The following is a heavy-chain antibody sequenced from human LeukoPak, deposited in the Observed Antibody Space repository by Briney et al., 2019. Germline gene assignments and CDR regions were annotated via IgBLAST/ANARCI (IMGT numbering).Heavy chain of an antibody. V-gene: IGHV1-3*01. CDR2: INPGTGET. CDR3: ARDSSGRQYYFDY. Sequence: ASVKVSCKASGYTFKSYLMHWVRQAPGQSLEWMGWINPGTGETKYSQTFQGRVTIISDTSASTAYMELSSLRFEDTAVYYCARDSSGRQYYFDYWGQGTLVTVSS. D-gene: IGHD6-19*01. J-gene: IGHJ4*02. CDR1: GYTFKSYL.